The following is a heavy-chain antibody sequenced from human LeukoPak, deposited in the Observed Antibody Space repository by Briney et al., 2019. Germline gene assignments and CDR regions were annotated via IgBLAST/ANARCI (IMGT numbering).Heavy chain of an antibody. J-gene: IGHJ4*02. CDR2: ISHSGST. CDR3: ARVAGGYSGYDYPGGDY. D-gene: IGHD5-12*01. V-gene: IGHV4-34*01. Sequence: SETLSLTCAVYGGSFSGYYWSWIRQPPGKGLEWIGEISHSGSTNYNPSLKSRVTISVDTSKNQFSLKLSSVTAADTAVYYCARVAGGYSGYDYPGGDYWGQGTLVTVSS. CDR1: GGSFSGYY.